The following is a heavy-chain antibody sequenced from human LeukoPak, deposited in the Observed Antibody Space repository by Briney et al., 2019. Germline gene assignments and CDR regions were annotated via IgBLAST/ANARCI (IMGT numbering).Heavy chain of an antibody. V-gene: IGHV3-23*01. D-gene: IGHD6-13*01. J-gene: IGHJ4*02. CDR3: ARVAEAAAFDS. Sequence: GGSLRLSCVASGFTFRDYGMSWVRQAPGKWLEWVSGISGSGENTYYADSVKGRFTISRDNAKNSLYLQMNSLKPEDTAVYYCARVAEAAAFDSWGQGTLVTVSS. CDR1: GFTFRDYG. CDR2: ISGSGENT.